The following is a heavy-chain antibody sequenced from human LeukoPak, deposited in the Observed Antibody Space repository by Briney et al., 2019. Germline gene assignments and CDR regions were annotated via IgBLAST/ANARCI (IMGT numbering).Heavy chain of an antibody. D-gene: IGHD3-22*01. CDR3: ARAGAYYYDSSGYSQDN. CDR1: GYTFTSYA. J-gene: IGHJ4*02. V-gene: IGHV1-8*02. Sequence: GASVKVSCKASGYTFTSYAMNWERQAPGHGLEWMGWMNPNSGNTGYAQKFQGRITMTRNTSISTAYMELSSLRSEDTAVYYCARAGAYYYDSSGYSQDNWGQGTLVTVSS. CDR2: MNPNSGNT.